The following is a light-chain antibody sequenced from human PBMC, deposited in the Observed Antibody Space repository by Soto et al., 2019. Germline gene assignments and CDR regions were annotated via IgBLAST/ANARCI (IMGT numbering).Light chain of an antibody. V-gene: IGKV1-5*01. CDR1: QSISDW. CDR2: DAY. CDR3: QKYKNYYPT. J-gene: IGKJ1*01. Sequence: DSESSQSRSTLSATVGYRFTITGLASQSISDWLDWYQKKQGKDNKIMIYDAYSLESGVKSRFSGSGSGTEFTLTIRSLQPDDFAIYYCQKYKNYYPTFGHGNTGDIK.